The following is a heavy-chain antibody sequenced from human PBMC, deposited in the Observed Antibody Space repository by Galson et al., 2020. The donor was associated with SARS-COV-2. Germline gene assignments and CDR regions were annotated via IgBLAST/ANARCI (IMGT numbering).Heavy chain of an antibody. Sequence: SEPLSLTCAVYGGSFSGYYWSWIRQPPGKGLEWLGEINHSGSTNYNTYLKSRVTLSVDTSKNQFSLKLSSVTAADTAVYYCARGPKYSSSWYGWDRGMDVWCQGTTVTVSS. CDR3: ARGPKYSSSWYGWDRGMDV. V-gene: IGHV4-34*01. D-gene: IGHD6-13*01. CDR1: GGSFSGYY. CDR2: INHSGST. J-gene: IGHJ6*02.